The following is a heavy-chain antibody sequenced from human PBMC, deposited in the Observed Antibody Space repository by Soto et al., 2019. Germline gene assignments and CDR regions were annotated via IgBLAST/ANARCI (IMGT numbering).Heavy chain of an antibody. J-gene: IGHJ6*02. D-gene: IGHD1-26*01. CDR3: ATLPWTGWELLRHYGMDV. CDR2: ISWNSGSI. V-gene: IGHV3-9*01. CDR1: GFTFDDYA. Sequence: EVQLVESGGGLVQPGRSLRLSCAASGFTFDDYAMHWVRQAPGKGLEWVSGISWNSGSIGYADSVKGRFTISRDNAKTSLYLQMNSLRAEDTALYYCATLPWTGWELLRHYGMDVWGQGTTVTVSS.